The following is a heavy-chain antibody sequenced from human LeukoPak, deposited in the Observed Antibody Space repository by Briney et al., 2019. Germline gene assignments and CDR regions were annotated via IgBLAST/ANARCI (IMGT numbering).Heavy chain of an antibody. D-gene: IGHD5-12*01. Sequence: GASVKVSCKASGYTLTSYGISWVRQAPGQGLEWMGWISAYNGNTNYAQKLQGRVTMTTDTSTSTAYMELRSLRSDDTAVYYCARDPGSGYEEHFDYWGQGTLVTVSS. J-gene: IGHJ4*02. CDR2: ISAYNGNT. CDR3: ARDPGSGYEEHFDY. CDR1: GYTLTSYG. V-gene: IGHV1-18*01.